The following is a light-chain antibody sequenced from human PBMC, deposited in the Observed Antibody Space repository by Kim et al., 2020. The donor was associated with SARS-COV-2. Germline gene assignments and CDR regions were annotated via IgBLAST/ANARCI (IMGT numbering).Light chain of an antibody. CDR2: WAS. J-gene: IGKJ2*01. Sequence: DIVMTQSPDSLAVSLGERATINCKSSQSVLYSSNNRNYLAWYQQKPGQPPKLLISWASSRESGVPDRFSGSGSGTDFTLTISSLQAEDVAVYYCQQCYSTPYTFGQGTKLEIK. CDR3: QQCYSTPYT. CDR1: QSVLYSSNNRNY. V-gene: IGKV4-1*01.